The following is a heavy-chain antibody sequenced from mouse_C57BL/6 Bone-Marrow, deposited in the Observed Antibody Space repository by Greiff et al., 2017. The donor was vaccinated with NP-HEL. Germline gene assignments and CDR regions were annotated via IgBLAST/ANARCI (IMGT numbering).Heavy chain of an antibody. CDR1: GYTFTNYW. CDR3: ARYYYGSSFAY. J-gene: IGHJ3*01. CDR2: IYPGGGYT. D-gene: IGHD1-1*01. V-gene: IGHV1-63*01. Sequence: QVQLQQSGAELVRPGPSVKMSCKASGYTFTNYWIGWAKQRPGHGLEWIGDIYPGGGYTNYNKKFKGKATLTADKSSSTAYMQFSSLTSEDSAIYYCARYYYGSSFAYWGQGTLVTVSA.